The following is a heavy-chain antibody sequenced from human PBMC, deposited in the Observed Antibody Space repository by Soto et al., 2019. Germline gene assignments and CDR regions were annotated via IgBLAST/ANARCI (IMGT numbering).Heavy chain of an antibody. CDR2: IKGGNGDT. Sequence: QVQLVQSGAEVKKPGAAVKVSCRASGHTFISSAMHWVRQAPGQRPEWMAWIKGGNGDTTNSQKFQGRVTLTRDTSANTAYVELSSLTSEDTAVVYCATTADSGTYYGGCYHGMDVWGQGTTVTVSS. CDR1: GHTFISSA. J-gene: IGHJ6*02. D-gene: IGHD1-26*01. V-gene: IGHV1-3*01. CDR3: ATTADSGTYYGGCYHGMDV.